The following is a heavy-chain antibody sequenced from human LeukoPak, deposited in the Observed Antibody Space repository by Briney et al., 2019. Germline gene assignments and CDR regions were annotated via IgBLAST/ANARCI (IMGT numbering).Heavy chain of an antibody. J-gene: IGHJ4*02. CDR1: GGSISSSSYY. Sequence: PSETLSLTCTVSGGSISSSSYYWGWIRQPPGKGLEWIGSIYHSGSSYYNPSLKSRVTISVDTSKNQFSLKLSSVTAAETAVYYCARHSSYYGNFDYWGQGTLVTVPS. V-gene: IGHV4-39*01. CDR3: ARHSSYYGNFDY. D-gene: IGHD3-10*01. CDR2: IYHSGSS.